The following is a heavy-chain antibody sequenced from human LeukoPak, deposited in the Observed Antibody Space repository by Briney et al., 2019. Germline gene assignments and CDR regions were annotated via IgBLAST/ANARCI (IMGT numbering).Heavy chain of an antibody. CDR3: ASPRSRYSSSWYGFY. Sequence: PSETLSLTCTVSGDSINNYYWSWIRQSAGKGLEWIGRIYTSGSTYYNPSLKSRVTISVDTSKNQFSLKLSSVTAADTAVYYCASPRSRYSSSWYGFYWGQGTLVTVSS. CDR1: GDSINNYY. D-gene: IGHD6-13*01. J-gene: IGHJ4*02. CDR2: IYTSGST. V-gene: IGHV4-4*07.